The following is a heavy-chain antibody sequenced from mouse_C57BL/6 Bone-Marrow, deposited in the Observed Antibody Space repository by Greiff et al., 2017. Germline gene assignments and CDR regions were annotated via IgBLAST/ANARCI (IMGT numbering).Heavy chain of an antibody. D-gene: IGHD1-1*01. J-gene: IGHJ2*01. CDR3: ARERAGGPTSTVFDY. V-gene: IGHV1-82*01. CDR1: GYAFSSSW. CDR2: IYPGDGDT. Sequence: QVQLQQSGPELVKPGASVKISCKASGYAFSSSWMNWVKQRPGKGLEWIGRIYPGDGDTNYNGKFKGKATLTADKSSSTAYMQLSSLTSEDSAVYFCARERAGGPTSTVFDYWGQGTTLTVSS.